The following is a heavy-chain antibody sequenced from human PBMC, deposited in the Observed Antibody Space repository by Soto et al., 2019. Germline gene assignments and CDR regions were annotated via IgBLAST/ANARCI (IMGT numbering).Heavy chain of an antibody. CDR3: ARAYYGDYPYFDY. J-gene: IGHJ4*02. Sequence: SETLSLTCAFSGGSFSSYYWSWIRQPPGEGLEWIGSIYYSGSTNYNPSLKSRVTISIDTSKSLFSLKLSSLTSADTAVYFCARAYYGDYPYFDYWGQGPWSPSPQ. D-gene: IGHD4-17*01. CDR1: GGSFSSYY. V-gene: IGHV4-59*01. CDR2: IYYSGST.